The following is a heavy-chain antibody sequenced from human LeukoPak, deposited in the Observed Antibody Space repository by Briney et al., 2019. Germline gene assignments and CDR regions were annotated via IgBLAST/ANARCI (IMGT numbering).Heavy chain of an antibody. CDR3: ARDGVDAGIYFDY. Sequence: GGSLRLSCAASGFTFSSHWMSWVRQGPGKGLEWVANIKQDGSEKYYVDSEKGRFTISRDNAKNSLYLQMNSLRAEDTAVYYCARDGVDAGIYFDYWGQGTQVTVSS. D-gene: IGHD2-15*01. V-gene: IGHV3-7*01. CDR1: GFTFSSHW. CDR2: IKQDGSEK. J-gene: IGHJ4*02.